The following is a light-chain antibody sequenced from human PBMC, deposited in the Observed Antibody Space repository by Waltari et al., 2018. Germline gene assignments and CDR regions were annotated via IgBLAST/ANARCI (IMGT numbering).Light chain of an antibody. CDR3: HQSSSLPWT. CDR2: YAS. CDR1: QSIDSN. Sequence: EIVLTQSTDFQSVTPKEKVTITCLASQSIDSNLHWYQPQTNQSPKLLIRYASQSISGVPSRFSGSRAVTDFTLTINSLEAEDAATYFCHQSSSLPWTFGQGTKVEIK. V-gene: IGKV6-21*02. J-gene: IGKJ1*01.